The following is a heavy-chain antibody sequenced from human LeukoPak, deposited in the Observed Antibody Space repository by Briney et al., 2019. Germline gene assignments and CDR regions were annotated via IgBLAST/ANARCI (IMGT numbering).Heavy chain of an antibody. Sequence: GGSLRLSCAASGFTFSSYWMHWVRQAPGKGLVWVSRINSDGSSTSYADSVKGRFTISRDNAKNSLYLQMNSLRDEDTAVYYCARTYSSGWYHPDYWGQGTLVTVSS. V-gene: IGHV3-74*01. CDR2: INSDGSST. CDR3: ARTYSSGWYHPDY. D-gene: IGHD6-19*01. J-gene: IGHJ4*02. CDR1: GFTFSSYW.